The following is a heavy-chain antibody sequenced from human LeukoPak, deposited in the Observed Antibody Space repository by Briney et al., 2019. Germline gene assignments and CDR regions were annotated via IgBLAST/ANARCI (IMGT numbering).Heavy chain of an antibody. D-gene: IGHD5-18*01. J-gene: IGHJ6*03. CDR1: GFTFSTYG. Sequence: GGSLRLSCAASGFTFSTYGMHWVRQAPGKGLEWVSSITSSSTYIYYADSVKGRFTISRDNAKNSLYLQMHSLRAEDTAVYYCARSSDAAIVYNYMDVWGKGTTVTV. CDR2: ITSSSTYI. CDR3: ARSSDAAIVYNYMDV. V-gene: IGHV3-21*01.